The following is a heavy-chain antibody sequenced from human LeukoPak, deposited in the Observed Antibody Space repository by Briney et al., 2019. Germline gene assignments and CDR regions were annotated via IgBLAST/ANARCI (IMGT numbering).Heavy chain of an antibody. CDR3: ARGHSSSPLSGMDV. CDR2: INHSGST. V-gene: IGHV4-34*01. CDR1: GGSFSGYY. D-gene: IGHD6-13*01. Sequence: SETLSLTCAVYGGSFSGYYWSWIRQPPGKGLEWMGEINHSGSTTYNPSLKSRVTISVDTSKDQFSLKLSSVTAADTAVYYCARGHSSSPLSGMDVWGQGTTVTVSS. J-gene: IGHJ6*02.